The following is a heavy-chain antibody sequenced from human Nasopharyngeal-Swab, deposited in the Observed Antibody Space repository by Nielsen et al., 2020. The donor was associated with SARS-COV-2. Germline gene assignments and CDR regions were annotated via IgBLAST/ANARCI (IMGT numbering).Heavy chain of an antibody. Sequence: ESLKISCAASGFTFSDYYMSWIRQAPGKGLEWVSYISSSGSTIYYADSVKGRFTISRDNAKNSLYLQMNSLRAEDTAVYYCARDGQLWWSRYYGMDVWGQGTTVTVSS. J-gene: IGHJ6*02. CDR2: ISSSGSTI. CDR1: GFTFSDYY. D-gene: IGHD5-18*01. V-gene: IGHV3-11*01. CDR3: ARDGQLWWSRYYGMDV.